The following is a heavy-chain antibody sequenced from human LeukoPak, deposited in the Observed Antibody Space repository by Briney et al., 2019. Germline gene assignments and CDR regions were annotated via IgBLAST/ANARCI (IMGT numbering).Heavy chain of an antibody. CDR3: ATVNCSSTSCYWIWFDP. D-gene: IGHD2-2*01. CDR2: FDPGDGET. J-gene: IGHJ5*02. Sequence: ASVKVSCKVSGYTLTELSMHWVRQAPGKGLEWMGGFDPGDGETIYAQKFQGRVTMTEDTSTDTAYMELSSLRSEDTAVYYCATVNCSSTSCYWIWFDPWAREPWSPSPQ. CDR1: GYTLTELS. V-gene: IGHV1-24*01.